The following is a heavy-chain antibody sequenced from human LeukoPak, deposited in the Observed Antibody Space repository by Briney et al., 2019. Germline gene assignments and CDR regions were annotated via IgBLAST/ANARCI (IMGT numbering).Heavy chain of an antibody. D-gene: IGHD3-9*01. CDR3: ASTERYDILTGYYSYGMDV. J-gene: IGHJ6*02. CDR1: GYTXTSYY. V-gene: IGHV1-46*01. Sequence: ASVKVSCKASGYTXTSYYMHWVRQAPGQGLEWMGIINPSGGSTSYAQKFQGRVTMTRDTSTSTVYMELSSLRSEDTAVYYCASTERYDILTGYYSYGMDVWGQGTTVTVSS. CDR2: INPSGGST.